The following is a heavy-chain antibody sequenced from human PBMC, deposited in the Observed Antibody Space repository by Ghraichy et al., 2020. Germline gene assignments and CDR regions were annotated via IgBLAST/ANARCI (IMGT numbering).Heavy chain of an antibody. CDR1: GFTFSSYA. CDR2: IIGSGGST. V-gene: IGHV3-23*01. Sequence: GGSLRLSCAASGFTFSSYAMSWVRQAPGKGLEWVSAIIGSGGSTYYADSVKGRFTISRDNSKNTLYLQMNSLRAEDTAVYYCATGSSGWPQYNWFDPWGQGTLVTVSS. D-gene: IGHD6-19*01. J-gene: IGHJ5*02. CDR3: ATGSSGWPQYNWFDP.